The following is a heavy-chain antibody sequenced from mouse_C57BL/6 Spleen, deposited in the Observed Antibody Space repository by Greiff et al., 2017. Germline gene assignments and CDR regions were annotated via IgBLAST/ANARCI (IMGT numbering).Heavy chain of an antibody. J-gene: IGHJ3*01. CDR1: GYSITSGYY. CDR3: ARAHYGFAY. Sequence: VQLQQSGPGLVKPSQSLSLTCSVTGYSITSGYYWNWIRQFPGNKLEWMGYISYDGSNNYNPSLKNRISITRDTSKNQFFLKLNSVTTEDTATYYCARAHYGFAYWGQGTLVTVSA. CDR2: ISYDGSN. D-gene: IGHD1-1*01. V-gene: IGHV3-6*01.